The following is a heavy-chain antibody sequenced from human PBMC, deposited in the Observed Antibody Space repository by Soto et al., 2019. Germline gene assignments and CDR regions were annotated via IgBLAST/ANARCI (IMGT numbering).Heavy chain of an antibody. CDR1: GFTFSSYS. CDR2: ISSSSSTI. V-gene: IGHV3-48*02. J-gene: IGHJ4*02. CDR3: ARDSRSGSYYFKDYYFDY. Sequence: EVQLVESGGGLVQPGGSLRLSCAASGFTFSSYSMNWVRQAPGKGLEWVSYISSSSSTIYYADSVKGRFTISRDNAKNSLYLQMNSLRDEDTAVYYCARDSRSGSYYFKDYYFDYWGQGTLVTVSS. D-gene: IGHD1-26*01.